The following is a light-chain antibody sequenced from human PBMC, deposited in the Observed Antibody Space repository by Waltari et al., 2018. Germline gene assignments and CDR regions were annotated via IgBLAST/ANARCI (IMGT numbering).Light chain of an antibody. J-gene: IGLJ2*01. Sequence: WCPQKPGQAPRLLIYQDTERPSGIPERFSGSRSGTTVTLTISGAQADDEADFYCYSAPANNQGIFGGGTKLTVL. CDR2: QDT. CDR3: YSAPANNQGI. V-gene: IGLV3-27*01.